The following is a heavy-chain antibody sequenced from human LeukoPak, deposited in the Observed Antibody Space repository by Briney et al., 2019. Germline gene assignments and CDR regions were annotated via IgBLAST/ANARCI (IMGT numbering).Heavy chain of an antibody. D-gene: IGHD3-10*01. Sequence: GASVKVSCKASGYTFISYGISWVRQAPGQGLEWMGWISAFNGDTNYAQKFQGRVSMTTDTSTTTAYMELRNLRSDDTAVYYCARGDYYGSGGSFDYWGQGTLVTVSS. V-gene: IGHV1-18*01. J-gene: IGHJ4*02. CDR3: ARGDYYGSGGSFDY. CDR1: GYTFISYG. CDR2: ISAFNGDT.